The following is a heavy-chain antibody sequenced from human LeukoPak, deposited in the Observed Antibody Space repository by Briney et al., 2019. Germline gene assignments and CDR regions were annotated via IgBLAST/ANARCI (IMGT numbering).Heavy chain of an antibody. Sequence: ASVKASCKTSGYTFTSYGVSWVRQAPGQGLEWMGWIVTYNGNTYYSQKFQGRVTMTTDTSTSTAYMELRSLRSDDTAVYYCARDGMALDYTPNDKYYYYGMDVWGQGTTVTVSS. CDR2: IVTYNGNT. CDR1: GYTFTSYG. D-gene: IGHD4-11*01. CDR3: ARDGMALDYTPNDKYYYYGMDV. V-gene: IGHV1-18*01. J-gene: IGHJ6*02.